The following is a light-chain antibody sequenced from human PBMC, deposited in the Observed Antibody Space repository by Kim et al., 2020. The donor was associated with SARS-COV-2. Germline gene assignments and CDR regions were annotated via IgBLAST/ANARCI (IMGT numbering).Light chain of an antibody. CDR3: QQRANWPRT. J-gene: IGKJ1*01. CDR1: QSVGSY. Sequence: EIVLTQSPATLSLSPGERATLSCRASQSVGSYLAWYQQKPGQAPKLLIYDASNRATGIPARFSGSGSGTDFTLTISSLEPEDFAVYYCQQRANWPRTFGQGTKVDIK. CDR2: DAS. V-gene: IGKV3-11*01.